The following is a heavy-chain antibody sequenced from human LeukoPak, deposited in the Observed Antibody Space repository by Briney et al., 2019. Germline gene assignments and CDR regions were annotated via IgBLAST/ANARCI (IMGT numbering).Heavy chain of an antibody. CDR1: GGSISNTIYY. CDR2: IFYSGST. D-gene: IGHD5-12*01. Sequence: SETLSLTCTVSGGSISNTIYYWGWIRQPPGKGLQRIGSIFYSGSTYYNPSLKSRVTISVDTSKNQFSLKLSSVTAADTAVYYCARGGLRLGWFDPWGQGTLVTVSS. CDR3: ARGGLRLGWFDP. J-gene: IGHJ5*02. V-gene: IGHV4-39*07.